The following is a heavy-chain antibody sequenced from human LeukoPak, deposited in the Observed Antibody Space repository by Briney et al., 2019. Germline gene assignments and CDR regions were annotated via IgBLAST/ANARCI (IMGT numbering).Heavy chain of an antibody. CDR3: AREIIPTPDTFDI. V-gene: IGHV3-48*03. CDR2: IGGSGSPT. CDR1: GFNFGSHE. D-gene: IGHD2-15*01. Sequence: GGSLRLSCVVSGFNFGSHEMSWVRQAPGKGLEWVSYIGGSGSPTHYADSVKGRFTVSRDNAKNSPYLQLNNLRAEDTAVYYCAREIIPTPDTFDIWGQGTVVTVSS. J-gene: IGHJ3*02.